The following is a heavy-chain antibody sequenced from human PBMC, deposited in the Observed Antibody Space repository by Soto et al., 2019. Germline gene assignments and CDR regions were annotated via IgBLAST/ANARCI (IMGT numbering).Heavy chain of an antibody. Sequence: QAQLEQSGGEVKKPGASVKVPCKVSGYTLADLNIHWVRQAPGKGLEWMGGYIPDQDKLVYAENFQGRLTMTEDTSTGTGYMELRSLRFEDTAVYFCTSHVIMGALLYWGQGTLVTVSS. CDR1: GYTLADLN. D-gene: IGHD1-26*01. V-gene: IGHV1-24*01. J-gene: IGHJ4*02. CDR3: TSHVIMGALLY. CDR2: YIPDQDKL.